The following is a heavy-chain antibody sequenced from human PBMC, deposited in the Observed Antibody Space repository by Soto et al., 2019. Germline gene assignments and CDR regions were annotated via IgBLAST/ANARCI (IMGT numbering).Heavy chain of an antibody. CDR1: GFPFSTYP. CDR3: VKGRDIIPMVPGVIHDAFDI. J-gene: IGHJ3*02. Sequence: PGGSLRLSCSASGFPFSTYPMHWVRQAPGKGLEYVSVISGNGDSTYYADSVKGRFTISRDNSKNTLYLQMSSLRPEDTAFYYCVKGRDIIPMVPGVIHDAFDIWGQGTMVTVSS. V-gene: IGHV3-64D*06. CDR2: ISGNGDST. D-gene: IGHD3-10*01.